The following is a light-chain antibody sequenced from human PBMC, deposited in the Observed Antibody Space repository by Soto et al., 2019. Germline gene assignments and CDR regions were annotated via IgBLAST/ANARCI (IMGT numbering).Light chain of an antibody. CDR3: SSYVGSSLPVA. V-gene: IGLV2-8*01. Sequence: QSALTQPPSASGSPGQSVTISCTGASSDVGGYDFVSWYQQHPGKAPKLMIYDVTKRPSGVPDRFSGSKSGNTASLTVSGLQADDEADYYCSSYVGSSLPVAFGGGTKLTVL. J-gene: IGLJ2*01. CDR1: SSDVGGYDF. CDR2: DVT.